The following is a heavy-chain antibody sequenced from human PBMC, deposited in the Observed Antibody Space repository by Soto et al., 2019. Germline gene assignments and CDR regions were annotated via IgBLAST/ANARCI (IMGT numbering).Heavy chain of an antibody. CDR1: GYTFTQYG. V-gene: IGHV1-18*01. J-gene: IGHJ3*02. Sequence: QVQLVQSGADGHKPGASLKVSCRASGYTFTQYGISWVRQAPGQGLAWMGWISAFNGNTKYVENFQDRVTMNTDTSTNTSYMELRSLRSDDTAMYYCARVYGSGSYIAFDIWGQGTMVTVSS. CDR3: ARVYGSGSYIAFDI. CDR2: ISAFNGNT. D-gene: IGHD3-10*01.